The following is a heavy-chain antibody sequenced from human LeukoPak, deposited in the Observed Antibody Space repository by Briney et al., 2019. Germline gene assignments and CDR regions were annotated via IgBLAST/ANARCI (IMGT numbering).Heavy chain of an antibody. Sequence: GGSLRLSCEASGFTFGSFAMYWVRQAPGKGLDWIAGIFGSGGSPHYADSVKGRFTISRDDSKNTLYLQMYSLVSEEDAADECWKRTAGYSSGQKPAWPLAYWGQGTLVTVSS. V-gene: IGHV3-23*01. CDR2: IFGSGGSP. CDR1: GFTFGSFA. D-gene: IGHD5-18*01. CDR3: WKRTAGYSSGQKPAWPLAY. J-gene: IGHJ4*02.